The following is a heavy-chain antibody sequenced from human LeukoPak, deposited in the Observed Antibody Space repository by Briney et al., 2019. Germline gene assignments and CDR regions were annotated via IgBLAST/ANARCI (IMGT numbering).Heavy chain of an antibody. D-gene: IGHD3-22*01. J-gene: IGHJ4*02. CDR2: IYSGGST. Sequence: GGSLRLSCAASGFIVSSNYMSWVRQAPGKGVEWVSIIYSGGSTYYADSVKGRFTISRENSKSTVYLQMNSLRGEDTAMYYCARVGTGTSGYFDYWGQGALVTVSS. V-gene: IGHV3-53*01. CDR1: GFIVSSNY. CDR3: ARVGTGTSGYFDY.